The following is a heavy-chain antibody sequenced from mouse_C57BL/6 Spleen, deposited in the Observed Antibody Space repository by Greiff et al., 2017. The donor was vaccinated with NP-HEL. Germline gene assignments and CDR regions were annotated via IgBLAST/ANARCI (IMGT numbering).Heavy chain of an antibody. CDR3: AREGAAQAFAY. V-gene: IGHV1-54*01. D-gene: IGHD3-2*02. Sequence: VQLQQSGAELVRPGTSVKVSCKASGYAFTNYLIEWVKQRPGQGLEWIGVFNPGSGGTNYNEKFKGKATLTADKSSSTAYMQLSSLTSEDSAVYFCAREGAAQAFAYWGQGTLVTVSA. J-gene: IGHJ3*01. CDR1: GYAFTNYL. CDR2: FNPGSGGT.